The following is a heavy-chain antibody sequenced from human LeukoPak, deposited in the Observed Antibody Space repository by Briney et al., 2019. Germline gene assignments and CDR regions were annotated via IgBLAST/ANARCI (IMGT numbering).Heavy chain of an antibody. D-gene: IGHD3-22*01. Sequence: SRVTISVDTSKNHFSLKLSSVTAADTAVYYCARQPNDDYYDSSGDAFDIWGQGTMVTVSS. CDR3: ARQPNDDYYDSSGDAFDI. V-gene: IGHV4-34*01. J-gene: IGHJ3*02.